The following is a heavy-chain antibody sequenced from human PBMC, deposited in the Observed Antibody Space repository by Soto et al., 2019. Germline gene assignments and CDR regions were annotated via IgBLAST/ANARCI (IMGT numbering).Heavy chain of an antibody. CDR3: ARAAMGGSSWPFDY. CDR2: IYPSGST. D-gene: IGHD6-13*01. V-gene: IGHV4-4*02. CDR1: GGSISSSNW. J-gene: IGHJ4*02. Sequence: QVQLQESGPGLVKPSGTLSLTCAVSGGSISSSNWWSWVRQPPGKGLEWIGEIYPSGSTNDNPSLKSRVTISVDKSKSQFSLKLSSVTAADTAVYYCARAAMGGSSWPFDYWGQGTLVTVSS.